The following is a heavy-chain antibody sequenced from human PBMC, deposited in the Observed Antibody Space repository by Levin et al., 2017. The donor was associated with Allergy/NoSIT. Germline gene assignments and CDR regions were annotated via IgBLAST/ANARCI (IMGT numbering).Heavy chain of an antibody. CDR2: ISSSSSDT. V-gene: IGHV3-11*05. CDR1: GFTFSDYY. CDR3: AKERYYFGSGGYYRPTPFDY. J-gene: IGHJ4*02. Sequence: GESLKISCAASGFTFSDYYMSWIRQAPGKGLEWVSHISSSSSDTNYADSVKGRFTISRDNAKNSLYLQMSSLRAEDPAVYYCAKERYYFGSGGYYRPTPFDYWGQGTLLTVSS. D-gene: IGHD3-10*01.